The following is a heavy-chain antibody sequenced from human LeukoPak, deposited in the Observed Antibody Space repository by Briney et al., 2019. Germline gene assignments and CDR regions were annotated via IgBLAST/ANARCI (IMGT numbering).Heavy chain of an antibody. J-gene: IGHJ4*02. CDR3: ARGGSGGTVGYFDY. V-gene: IGHV1-3*01. CDR2: INADTGNT. CDR1: GYIFTSYA. Sequence: ASVKVSCKASGYIFTSYAIHWVRQAPGQRLEWMGWINADTGNTKYSQKVQGRVTITRDTSASTAYMELSSLRSEDTAVYYCARGGSGGTVGYFDYWDQGTLVTVSS. D-gene: IGHD3-10*01.